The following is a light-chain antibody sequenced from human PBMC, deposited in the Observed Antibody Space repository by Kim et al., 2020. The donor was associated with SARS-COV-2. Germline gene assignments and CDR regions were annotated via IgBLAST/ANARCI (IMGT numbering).Light chain of an antibody. Sequence: VSPGQTARITSSGDKLGDKYACWYQQKPGQSPVLVIYQDSKRPSGIPRRFSGSNSGNTATLTISGTQAMDEADYYCQAWDSSTVVFGGGTQLTVL. CDR3: QAWDSSTVV. CDR2: QDS. CDR1: KLGDKY. J-gene: IGLJ2*01. V-gene: IGLV3-1*01.